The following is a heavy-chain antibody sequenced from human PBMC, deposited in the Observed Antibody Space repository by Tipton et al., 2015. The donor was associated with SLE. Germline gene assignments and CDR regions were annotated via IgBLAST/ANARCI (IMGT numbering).Heavy chain of an antibody. Sequence: LSCTVSGDSLSSDYWSWIRQPPGKGLEWIGYINHSGNTNYNPSLKRRVTISVDTSKNQFSLKLTSVTAADTAVYYCARDTNWGLDYWGQGTLVTVSS. V-gene: IGHV4-59*01. J-gene: IGHJ4*02. D-gene: IGHD3-16*01. CDR1: GDSLSSDY. CDR3: ARDTNWGLDY. CDR2: INHSGNT.